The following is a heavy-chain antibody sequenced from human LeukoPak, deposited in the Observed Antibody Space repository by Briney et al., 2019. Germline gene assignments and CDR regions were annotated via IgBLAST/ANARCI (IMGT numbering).Heavy chain of an antibody. CDR1: GGTFSSYA. CDR2: IIPIFGTA. V-gene: IGHV1-69*06. Sequence: SVKVSCTASGGTFSSYAISWVRQAPGQGLEWMGGIIPIFGTANYAQKFQGRVTITADKSTSTAYMELSSLRSEDTAVYYCARSSIIAAAGPYYFDYWGQGTLVTVSS. CDR3: ARSSIIAAAGPYYFDY. D-gene: IGHD6-13*01. J-gene: IGHJ4*02.